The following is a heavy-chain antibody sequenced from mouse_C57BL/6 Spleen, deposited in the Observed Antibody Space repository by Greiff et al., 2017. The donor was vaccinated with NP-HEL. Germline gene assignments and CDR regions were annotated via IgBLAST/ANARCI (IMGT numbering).Heavy chain of an antibody. Sequence: EVKVVESGEGLVKPGGSLKLSCAASGFTFSSYAMSWVRQTPEKRLEWVAYISSGGDYIYYADTVKGRFTISRDNARNTLYLQMSSLKSEDTAMYYCTRAGGYDYDVRGAWFAYWGQGTLVTVSA. CDR2: ISSGGDYI. CDR3: TRAGGYDYDVRGAWFAY. V-gene: IGHV5-9-1*02. J-gene: IGHJ3*01. D-gene: IGHD2-4*01. CDR1: GFTFSSYA.